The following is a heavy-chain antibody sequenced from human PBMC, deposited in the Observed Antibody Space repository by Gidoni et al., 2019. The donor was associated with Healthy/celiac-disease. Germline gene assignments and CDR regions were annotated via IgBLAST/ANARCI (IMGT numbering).Heavy chain of an antibody. Sequence: QVQLVEPGGGVVQPGRSLRLPCAASGFTFSSYGMHLVRQAPGKGLEWVTVIWYDGSNNYYADSVKGRFTISRDNSKNTLYLQVNSLRAEDTAVYYCARDRVRGATNFDYWGQGTLVTVSS. D-gene: IGHD1-26*01. V-gene: IGHV3-33*01. CDR3: ARDRVRGATNFDY. CDR2: IWYDGSNN. CDR1: GFTFSSYG. J-gene: IGHJ4*02.